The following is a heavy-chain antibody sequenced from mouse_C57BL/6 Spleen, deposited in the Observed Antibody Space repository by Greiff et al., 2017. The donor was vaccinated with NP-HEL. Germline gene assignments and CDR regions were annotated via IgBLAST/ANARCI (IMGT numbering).Heavy chain of an antibody. D-gene: IGHD1-1*01. CDR1: GYTFTSYW. CDR2: IDPSDSYT. J-gene: IGHJ2*01. CDR3: ARKGSSTVVATSYFDY. Sequence: VQLQQPGAELVKPGASVKLSCKASGYTFTSYWMQWVKQRPGQGLEWIGEIDPSDSYTNYNQKFKGKATLTVDTSSSTAYMQLSSLTSEDSAVYYCARKGSSTVVATSYFDYWGQGTTLTVSS. V-gene: IGHV1-50*01.